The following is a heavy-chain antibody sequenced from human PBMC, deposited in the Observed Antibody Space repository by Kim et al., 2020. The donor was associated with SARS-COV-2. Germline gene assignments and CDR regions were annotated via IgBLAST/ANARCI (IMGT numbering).Heavy chain of an antibody. D-gene: IGHD5-18*01. CDR2: ISWNSGSI. J-gene: IGHJ5*02. V-gene: IGHV3-9*01. Sequence: GGSLRLSCAASGFTFGDYAMHWVRQAPGKGLEWVSGISWNSGSIGYADSVKGRFTISRDNAKNSLYLQMNSLRAEDTALYYCAKDPDHSYGADDWFDPWGQGTLVTVSS. CDR1: GFTFGDYA. CDR3: AKDPDHSYGADDWFDP.